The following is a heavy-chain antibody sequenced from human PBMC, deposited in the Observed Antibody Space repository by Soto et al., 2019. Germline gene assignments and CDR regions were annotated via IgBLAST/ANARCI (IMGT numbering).Heavy chain of an antibody. CDR1: GFTFDDYA. V-gene: IGHV3-9*01. D-gene: IGHD3-10*01. Sequence: EVHLVESGGGLVQPGRSLRLSCAASGFTFDDYAMHWVRQAPGKGLEWVSGINWNSGNIGYADSVKGRFTISRDNAKNSLYLQMNSLRPEDTALYYCTRAEGAYYGSGNYGYFDDWGQGTLVTVSS. CDR3: TRAEGAYYGSGNYGYFDD. J-gene: IGHJ4*02. CDR2: INWNSGNI.